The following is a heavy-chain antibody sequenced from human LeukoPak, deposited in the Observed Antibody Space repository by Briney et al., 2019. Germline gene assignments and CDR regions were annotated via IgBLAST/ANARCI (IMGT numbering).Heavy chain of an antibody. CDR1: GFSFSAYW. V-gene: IGHV3-7*01. J-gene: IGHJ3*02. D-gene: IGHD2-2*02. CDR3: ARDVKYPLDI. CDR2: IKLDGSEK. Sequence: VGSLRLSCAASGFSFSAYWMSWVRQASGKGLEWVANIKLDGSEKYYVDSVRGRFTISRDNAKNSLYLQMNSLRDEDAAVYFCARDVKYPLDIWGQGTMVTVSS.